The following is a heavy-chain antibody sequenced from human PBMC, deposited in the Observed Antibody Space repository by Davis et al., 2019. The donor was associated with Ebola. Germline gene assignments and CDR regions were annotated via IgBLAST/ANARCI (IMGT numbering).Heavy chain of an antibody. CDR2: ISYDGSNK. D-gene: IGHD1-26*01. V-gene: IGHV3-30-3*01. J-gene: IGHJ4*02. CDR1: GFTFSSYA. Sequence: GESLKISCAASGFTFSSYAMHWVRQAPGKGLEWVAVISYDGSNKYYADSVKGRFTISRDNSKNTLYLQMNSLRAEDTAVYYCARVGSGSYPFDYWGQGTPVTVSS. CDR3: ARVGSGSYPFDY.